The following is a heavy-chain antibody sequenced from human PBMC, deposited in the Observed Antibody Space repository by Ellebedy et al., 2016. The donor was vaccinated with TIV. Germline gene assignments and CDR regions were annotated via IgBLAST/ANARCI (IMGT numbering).Heavy chain of an antibody. CDR1: GYTFTSYY. CDR3: SRNLVVVAATFGMDV. CDR2: INPSGGST. J-gene: IGHJ6*02. V-gene: IGHV1-46*01. Sequence: ASVKVSCKASGYTFTSYYMHWVRQAPGQGLEWMGIINPSGGSTSYAQQFQGRVTMTTDTSTSTAYMELRSLRSDDTAVYYCSRNLVVVAATFGMDVWGQGTTVTVSS. D-gene: IGHD2-15*01.